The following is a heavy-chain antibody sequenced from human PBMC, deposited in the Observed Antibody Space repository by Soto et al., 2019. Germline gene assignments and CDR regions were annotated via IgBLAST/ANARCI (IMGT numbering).Heavy chain of an antibody. D-gene: IGHD3-16*02. CDR1: GGSFSGYY. Sequence: SETLSLTCAVYGGSFSGYYWSWNRQPPGKGLEWIGEINHSGSTNYNPSLKSRVTISVDTSKNQFSLKLSSVTAADTAVYYCARTDYVWGSYRSYYYYGMDVWGQGTTVTVSS. V-gene: IGHV4-34*01. CDR2: INHSGST. J-gene: IGHJ6*02. CDR3: ARTDYVWGSYRSYYYYGMDV.